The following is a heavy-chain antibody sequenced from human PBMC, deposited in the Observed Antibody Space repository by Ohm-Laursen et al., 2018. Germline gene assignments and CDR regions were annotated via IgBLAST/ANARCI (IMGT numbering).Heavy chain of an antibody. Sequence: SLRLSCTASGFTFSNYVMTWVRQAPGKGLEWVSAISGSGGSTYYADSVKGRFTISRDNSKNTLYLQMNSLRAEDTAVYYCAKSGGYFDYWGQGTLATVSS. CDR2: ISGSGGST. CDR3: AKSGGYFDY. D-gene: IGHD1-26*01. V-gene: IGHV3-23*01. J-gene: IGHJ4*02. CDR1: GFTFSNYV.